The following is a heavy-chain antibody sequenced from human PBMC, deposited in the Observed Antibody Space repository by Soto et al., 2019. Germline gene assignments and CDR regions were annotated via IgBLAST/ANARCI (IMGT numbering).Heavy chain of an antibody. V-gene: IGHV4-39*01. CDR2: IYYSGST. CDR1: GGSISSSSYY. CDR3: ARPYSGYAKDAFDI. J-gene: IGHJ3*02. Sequence: SETLSLTCTVSGGSISSSSYYWGWIRQPPGKGLEWIGSIYYSGSTYYNPSLKSRVTISVDTSKNQFSLKLSSVTAADTAVFYCARPYSGYAKDAFDIWGQGTMVTVSS. D-gene: IGHD5-12*01.